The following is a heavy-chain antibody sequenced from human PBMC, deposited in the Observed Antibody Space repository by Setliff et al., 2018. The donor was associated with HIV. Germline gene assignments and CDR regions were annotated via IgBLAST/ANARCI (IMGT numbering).Heavy chain of an antibody. J-gene: IGHJ4*02. CDR3: ARFTYYGSGSAPGGGRD. Sequence: PGESLTISCKGSGYSFTSYWIGRVRQMPGKGLEWMGIIYPGDSDTRYSPSFQGQVTISADKSISTAYLQWSSLKASDTAMYYCARFTYYGSGSAPGGGRDWGQGTLVTVSS. CDR2: IYPGDSDT. D-gene: IGHD3-10*01. CDR1: GYSFTSYW. V-gene: IGHV5-51*01.